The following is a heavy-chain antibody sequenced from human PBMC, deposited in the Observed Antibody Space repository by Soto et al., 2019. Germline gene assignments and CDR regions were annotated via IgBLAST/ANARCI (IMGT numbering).Heavy chain of an antibody. J-gene: IGHJ6*02. Sequence: GASVKVSCKASGGTFSSYAISWVRQAPGQGLEWMGGIIPIFGTANYAQKFQGRVTITADKSTSTAYMELSSLRSEDTAVYYCARDLRYYDILNGYPPQYYRMHVCCQVTTVTV. CDR1: GGTFSSYA. CDR2: IIPIFGTA. V-gene: IGHV1-69*06. CDR3: ARDLRYYDILNGYPPQYYRMHV. D-gene: IGHD3-9*01.